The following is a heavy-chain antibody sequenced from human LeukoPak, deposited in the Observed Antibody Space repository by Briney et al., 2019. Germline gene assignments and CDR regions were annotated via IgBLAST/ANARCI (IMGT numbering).Heavy chain of an antibody. Sequence: GGSLRLSCAASGFTFIDYSMSWIRQAPGRGLEWVSYISPTSDYTSYADSVEGRFTIFRDNAKNSLFLQMNSLRVEDTAVYYCASCQYHSSPDLWGQGTLVSVSS. CDR2: ISPTSDYT. CDR1: GFTFIDYS. CDR3: ASCQYHSSPDL. D-gene: IGHD6-13*01. V-gene: IGHV3-11*03. J-gene: IGHJ5*02.